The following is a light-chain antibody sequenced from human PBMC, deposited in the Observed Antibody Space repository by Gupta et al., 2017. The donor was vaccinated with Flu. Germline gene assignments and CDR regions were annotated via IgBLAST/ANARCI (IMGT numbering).Light chain of an antibody. CDR3: QHSYSTPFT. CDR2: AAS. Sequence: DIHLTQSPSHPSSVVGDRVTITCRASQTSSNDLNWYQQQSGKAPKFLIYAASSLQSGVPSRFSGSGSGTDFTITISSLQPEDFATYYCQHSYSTPFTFGPGTKVDIK. J-gene: IGKJ3*01. CDR1: QTSSND. V-gene: IGKV1-39*01.